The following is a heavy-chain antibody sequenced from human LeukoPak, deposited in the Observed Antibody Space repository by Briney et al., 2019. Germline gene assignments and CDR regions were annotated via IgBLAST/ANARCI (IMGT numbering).Heavy chain of an antibody. V-gene: IGHV4-39*01. D-gene: IGHD3-10*01. CDR1: RGSISSSSYY. CDR2: IYYSGST. CDR3: AGNYYGSGSYDY. J-gene: IGHJ4*02. Sequence: KTSETLSLTCTVSRGSISSSSYYWGWIRQPPGKGLEWVGSIYYSGSTYYNPSLKSRVTISVDTSKNQFSLKLSSVTASDTAVYYCAGNYYGSGSYDYWGQGTLVTVSS.